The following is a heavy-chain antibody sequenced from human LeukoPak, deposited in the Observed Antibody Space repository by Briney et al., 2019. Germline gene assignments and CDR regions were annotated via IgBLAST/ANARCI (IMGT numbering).Heavy chain of an antibody. J-gene: IGHJ4*02. D-gene: IGHD5-24*01. CDR3: ANQPFDGYNYYYFDY. CDR2: ISYDGSNK. V-gene: IGHV3-30*18. Sequence: GGSLRLSCAASGFTFSSYGMHWVRQAPGKGLEWVAVISYDGSNKYYADSVKGRFTISRDNSKNTLYLQMNSLRAEDTAVYYCANQPFDGYNYYYFDYWGQGTLVTVSS. CDR1: GFTFSSYG.